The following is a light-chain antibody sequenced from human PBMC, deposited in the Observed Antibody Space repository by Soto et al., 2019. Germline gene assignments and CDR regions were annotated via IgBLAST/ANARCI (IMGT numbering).Light chain of an antibody. CDR2: GAS. J-gene: IGKJ1*01. CDR3: QQYETSPRT. CDR1: QSVSSNF. Sequence: EIVLTPSPGPPSLSPGERTSPPCRASQSVSSNFLDWYQQKPGQAPRLLIYGASSRATGIPDRFSGSGSGTDFTLTISRLEPEDFAVYYCQQYETSPRTFGQGTKVDI. V-gene: IGKV3-20*01.